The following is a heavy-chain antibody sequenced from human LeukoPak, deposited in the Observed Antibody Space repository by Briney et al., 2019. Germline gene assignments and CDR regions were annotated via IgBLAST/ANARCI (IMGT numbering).Heavy chain of an antibody. Sequence: ASVKVSCKASGYTFTSYDINWVRQAAGQGLEWMGWMSPNSGNTGYAQKFQGRVTMTRNTSISTAYMELSSLRSEDTAVYYCARFSEEGNFDYWGQGTLVTVSS. J-gene: IGHJ4*02. V-gene: IGHV1-8*01. CDR1: GYTFTSYD. D-gene: IGHD1-26*01. CDR2: MSPNSGNT. CDR3: ARFSEEGNFDY.